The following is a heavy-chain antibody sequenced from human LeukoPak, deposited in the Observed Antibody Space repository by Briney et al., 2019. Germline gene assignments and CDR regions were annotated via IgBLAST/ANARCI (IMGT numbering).Heavy chain of an antibody. CDR1: GYTFTNFG. D-gene: IGHD2-15*01. CDR3: ARGGVGHCSGGSCPTSWSDP. V-gene: IGHV1-18*01. CDR2: ISPYNGNT. J-gene: IGHJ5*02. Sequence: ASVKVSCKASGYTFTNFGISWVRQAPGQGLEWMGWISPYNGNTDYPQKVQGRVTMTTDTSTSTAYMELRSLRSDDTAVYYCARGGVGHCSGGSCPTSWSDPWGQGTLVTVSS.